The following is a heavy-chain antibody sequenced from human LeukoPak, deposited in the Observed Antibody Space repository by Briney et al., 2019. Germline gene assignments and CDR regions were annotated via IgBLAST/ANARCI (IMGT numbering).Heavy chain of an antibody. CDR2: IYWDDDK. CDR3: AHRPFGSSPFDY. V-gene: IGHV2-5*02. D-gene: IGHD6-6*01. Sequence: SGPTLLKPTETLTLTCTFSGFSLSSNGVGVGWIRQPPGEALEWLALIYWDDDKRYTPSLKSRLTITKDTSKNQVVLTMTNMDPVDTATYYCAHRPFGSSPFDYWGQGTLVTVSS. J-gene: IGHJ4*02. CDR1: GFSLSSNGVG.